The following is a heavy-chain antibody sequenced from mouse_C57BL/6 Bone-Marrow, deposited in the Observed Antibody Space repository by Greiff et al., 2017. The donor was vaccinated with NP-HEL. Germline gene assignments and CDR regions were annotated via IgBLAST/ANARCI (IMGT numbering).Heavy chain of an antibody. CDR1: GYTFTSYW. J-gene: IGHJ3*01. CDR3: ARSGYYDYLFAY. D-gene: IGHD2-4*01. Sequence: QVQLQQPGAELVKPGASVKLSCKASGYTFTSYWMHWVKQRPGQGLEWIGMIPPNSGSTNYNEKFKSKATLTVDKSSSTAYMQLSSLTSEDSAVYYCARSGYYDYLFAYWGQGTLVTVSA. CDR2: IPPNSGST. V-gene: IGHV1-64*01.